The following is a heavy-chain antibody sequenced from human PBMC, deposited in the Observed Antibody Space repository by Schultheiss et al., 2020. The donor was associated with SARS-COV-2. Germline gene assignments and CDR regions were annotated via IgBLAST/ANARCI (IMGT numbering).Heavy chain of an antibody. CDR2: IWYDGSNK. D-gene: IGHD1-26*01. V-gene: IGHV3-33*01. CDR1: GFTFNTYG. CDR3: ARQIIVGATYYYYYGMDV. Sequence: GGSLRLSCSASGFTFNTYGMHWVRQAPGKGLEWVAVIWYDGSNKYYADSVKGRFTISRDNSKSTLYLQMNSLRAEDTALYYCARQIIVGATYYYYYGMDVWGQGTTVTVSS. J-gene: IGHJ6*02.